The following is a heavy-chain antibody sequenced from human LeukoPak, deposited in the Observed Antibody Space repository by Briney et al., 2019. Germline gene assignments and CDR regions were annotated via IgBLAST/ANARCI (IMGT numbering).Heavy chain of an antibody. CDR1: GGTFSSYA. V-gene: IGHV1-69*04. D-gene: IGHD5-24*01. CDR3: ARGVGDGYNLFDY. J-gene: IGHJ4*02. Sequence: SVKVSCKASGGTFSSYAISWVRQAPGQGLEWMGRIIPIFGIASYAQKFQGRVTITADKSTSTAYMELSSLRSEDTAVYYCARGVGDGYNLFDYWGQGTLVTVSS. CDR2: IIPIFGIA.